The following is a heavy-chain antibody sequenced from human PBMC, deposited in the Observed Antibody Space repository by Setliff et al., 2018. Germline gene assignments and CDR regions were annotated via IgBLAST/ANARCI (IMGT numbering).Heavy chain of an antibody. CDR2: VSHSGST. Sequence: PSETLSLTCAVSGGSFNIYFWSWIRQPPGKGLEWLGEVSHSGSTNYNPSLKSRVTMSVDTSKNQFSLNLNSVTAADTAVYFCARHLLVQGTYHFDYWGQGSPVTVSS. CDR3: ARHLLVQGTYHFDY. D-gene: IGHD3-10*01. J-gene: IGHJ4*02. V-gene: IGHV4-34*01. CDR1: GGSFNIYF.